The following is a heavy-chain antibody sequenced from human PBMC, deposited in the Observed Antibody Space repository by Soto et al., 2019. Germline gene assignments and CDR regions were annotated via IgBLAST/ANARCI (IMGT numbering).Heavy chain of an antibody. V-gene: IGHV4-61*01. CDR1: GGSVISGSYY. CDR2: IYYSGST. J-gene: IGHJ6*02. CDR3: ARESPSSIAGAYCGGDCYLSSYGMDV. Sequence: SETLSHTCTVSGGSVISGSYYLSWIRQPPGKGLEWIGYIYYSGSTNYNPSLKSRVTISVDTSKNQFSLKLSSVTAADTAVYYCARESPSSIAGAYCGGDCYLSSYGMDVWGQGTTVTVSS. D-gene: IGHD2-21*02.